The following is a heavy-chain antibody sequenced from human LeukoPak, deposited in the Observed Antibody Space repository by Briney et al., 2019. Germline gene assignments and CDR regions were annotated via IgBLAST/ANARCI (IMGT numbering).Heavy chain of an antibody. V-gene: IGHV4-34*01. CDR3: ARDGRTAMVRVGNWFDP. Sequence: PSETLSLTCAVYGGSFSGYYWSWIRQPPGKGLEWIGEINHSGSTNYNPSLKSRVTISVDTSKNQFSLKLSSVTAADTAVYYCARDGRTAMVRVGNWFDPWGQGTLVTVSS. J-gene: IGHJ5*02. D-gene: IGHD5-18*01. CDR1: GGSFSGYY. CDR2: INHSGST.